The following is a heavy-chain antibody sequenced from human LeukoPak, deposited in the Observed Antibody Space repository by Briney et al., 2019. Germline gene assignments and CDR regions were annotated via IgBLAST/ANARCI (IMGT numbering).Heavy chain of an antibody. CDR1: EFNVTRNY. CDR2: IYSGGST. J-gene: IGHJ4*02. V-gene: IGHV3-66*01. CDR3: AAERPVY. D-gene: IGHD2-2*01. Sequence: GGSLRLSCTASEFNVTRNYITWVRQAPGKGLEWLSVIYSGGSTYYADSVKGRFIISRDNSKNTLYLQMNSLRVEDTAVYYCAAERPVYWGQGTLVTVSS.